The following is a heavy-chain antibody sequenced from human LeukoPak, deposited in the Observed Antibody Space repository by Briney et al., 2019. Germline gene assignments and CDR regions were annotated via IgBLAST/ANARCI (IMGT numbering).Heavy chain of an antibody. CDR2: INPRGNT. J-gene: IGHJ5*02. CDR3: AKNGQRGFSFDP. V-gene: IGHV4-61*02. Sequence: SETLSLTCSVSGASISSGTFYWSWIRQPAGEGLEWIGRINPRGNTDYNPSLKSRVTVSVDTSKNQFSLKLTSVTAADTAVYYCAKNGQRGFSFDPWGQGTLVIVAS. D-gene: IGHD2-8*01. CDR1: GASISSGTFY.